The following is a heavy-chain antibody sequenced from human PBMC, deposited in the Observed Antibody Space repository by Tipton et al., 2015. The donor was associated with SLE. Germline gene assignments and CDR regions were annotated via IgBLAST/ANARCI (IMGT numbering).Heavy chain of an antibody. CDR3: ARDAYGDSTVLLDY. Sequence: GSLRLSYAASGFAFSFHTMTWVRQAPGKGLEWVSGVTNSGGTTWYADSVKGRFTISRDNSKNTLYLQMNNLRPEDTAVYYCARDAYGDSTVLLDYWGQGTLVTVSS. D-gene: IGHD4-17*01. V-gene: IGHV3-23*01. CDR1: GFAFSFHT. CDR2: VTNSGGTT. J-gene: IGHJ4*02.